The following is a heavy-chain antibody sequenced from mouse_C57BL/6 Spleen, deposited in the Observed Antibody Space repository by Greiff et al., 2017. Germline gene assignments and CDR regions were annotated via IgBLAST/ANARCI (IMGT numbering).Heavy chain of an antibody. CDR2: INPYNGGT. J-gene: IGHJ4*01. Sequence: EVQRVESGPVLVKPGASVKMSCKASGYTFTDYYMNWVKQSHGKSLEWIGVINPYNGGTSYNQKFKGKATLTVDKSSSTAYMELNSLTSEDSAVYYCARSEGYAMDYWGQGTSVTVSS. CDR3: ARSEGYAMDY. CDR1: GYTFTDYY. V-gene: IGHV1-19*01.